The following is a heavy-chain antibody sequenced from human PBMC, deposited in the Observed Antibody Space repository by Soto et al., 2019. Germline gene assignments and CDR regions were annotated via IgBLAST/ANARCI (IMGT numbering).Heavy chain of an antibody. CDR1: GFTFDDYT. J-gene: IGHJ1*01. V-gene: IGHV3-23*04. CDR2: ISGSGGST. D-gene: IGHD2-8*01. Sequence: EVQLVESGGVVVQPGGSLRLSCAASGFTFDDYTMHWVRQAPGKGLEWVSVISGSGGSTYYADSVKGRFTLSRDNSKNTVYLQMNSLRAEDTAVYYCAKDSPVGVPLMRDLHDWGQGTLVTVSS. CDR3: AKDSPVGVPLMRDLHD.